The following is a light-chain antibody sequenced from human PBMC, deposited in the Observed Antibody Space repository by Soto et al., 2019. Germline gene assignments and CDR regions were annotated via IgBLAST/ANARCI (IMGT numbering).Light chain of an antibody. J-gene: IGKJ1*01. Sequence: EIVLTQSPVTLSLSPGERATLSCRASQTVSRMYLSWFQQKPGQAPRLLIYDASSRAATIPDRFSGSGSGTDFTLTISRLEPEDFAVYYCQQYGSSPRTFGQGTKVDIK. CDR3: QQYGSSPRT. CDR1: QTVSRMY. V-gene: IGKV3-20*01. CDR2: DAS.